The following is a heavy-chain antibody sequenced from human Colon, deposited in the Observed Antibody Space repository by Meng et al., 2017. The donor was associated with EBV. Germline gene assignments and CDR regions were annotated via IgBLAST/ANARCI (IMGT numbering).Heavy chain of an antibody. J-gene: IGHJ4*02. CDR2: ISAYNGNT. Sequence: HVQRVRVGAEVKKAGASVKVSCEASGFIFTSYAISWVRQAPGQGFQYMGWISAYNGNTNYAQELQGRVTMTTDTSTSTAYMELRSLRFDDTAVYYCARFYCSSTSCPHVLFDYWGQGTLVTVSS. V-gene: IGHV1-18*01. D-gene: IGHD2-2*01. CDR1: GFIFTSYA. CDR3: ARFYCSSTSCPHVLFDY.